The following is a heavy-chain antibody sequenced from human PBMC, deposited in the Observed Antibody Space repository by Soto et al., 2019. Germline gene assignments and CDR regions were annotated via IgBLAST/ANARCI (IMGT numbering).Heavy chain of an antibody. J-gene: IGHJ6*02. Sequence: NPSETLSLTCTVSGDSIRRYYWSWIRQPPGKGLEWSGYISYTGSTHYNPSLKSRDTKSADPSKNLFSLKLSSVTTADTALYYCAREGVAAPYYYYGMDVWGQGSTVTVSS. D-gene: IGHD2-15*01. V-gene: IGHV4-59*01. CDR3: AREGVAAPYYYYGMDV. CDR2: ISYTGST. CDR1: GDSIRRYY.